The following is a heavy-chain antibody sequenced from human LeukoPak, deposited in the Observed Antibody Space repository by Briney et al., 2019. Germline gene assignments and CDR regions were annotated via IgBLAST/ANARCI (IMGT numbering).Heavy chain of an antibody. CDR1: GGTFSSYA. Sequence: VASVKVSCKASGGTFSSYAISWVRQAPGQGLEWMGRIIPILGIANYAQKFQGRVTITADKSTSTAYMELSSLRSEDTAVYYCARVTGTGMQVDYWGQGTLVTVSS. CDR2: IIPILGIA. V-gene: IGHV1-69*04. CDR3: ARVTGTGMQVDY. D-gene: IGHD1-1*01. J-gene: IGHJ4*02.